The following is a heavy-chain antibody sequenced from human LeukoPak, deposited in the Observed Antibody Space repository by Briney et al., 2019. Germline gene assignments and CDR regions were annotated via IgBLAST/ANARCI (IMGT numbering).Heavy chain of an antibody. D-gene: IGHD6-13*01. CDR1: GFSLSTSGVG. J-gene: IGHJ4*02. CDR2: IYWDDDK. V-gene: IGHV2-5*02. Sequence: SGPTLVKPTQTLTLTCTFSGFSLSTSGVGVGWIRQPPAKALEWLALIYWDDDKRYSPSLRPRLTITKDTSKNQVVLTLTNMDPVETATYYCAHRAAGTLDYWGQGTLVAVSS. CDR3: AHRAAGTLDY.